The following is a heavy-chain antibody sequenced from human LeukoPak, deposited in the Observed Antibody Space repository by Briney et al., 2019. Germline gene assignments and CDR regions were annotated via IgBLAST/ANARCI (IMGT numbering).Heavy chain of an antibody. CDR1: GFTFRNHW. V-gene: IGHV3-74*01. J-gene: IGHJ4*02. CDR3: ARNNWGIDY. Sequence: GGSLRLSCVASGFTFRNHWMHWVRQVPGKGLVWVARITSDGSDTSHADSVEGRFTISRDNAKDTLYLQMNSPRVEDTAVYYCARNNWGIDYWGQGTLVAVSS. CDR2: ITSDGSDT. D-gene: IGHD7-27*01.